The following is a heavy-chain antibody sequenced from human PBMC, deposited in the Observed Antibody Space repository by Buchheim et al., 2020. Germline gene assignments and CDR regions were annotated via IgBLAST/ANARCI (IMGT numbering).Heavy chain of an antibody. V-gene: IGHV1-46*01. CDR1: GYTFTNYY. CDR3: ARAPSPWFGVPTGFDP. Sequence: QVQLVQSGAEVKKPGASVKVSCKASGYTFTNYYIHWVRQAPGQGPEWMAIINPGDGSTSYAQKFQGRVTLTTDTSASTVYMELSSLRSEDTAVYYCARAPSPWFGVPTGFDPWGQGTL. CDR2: INPGDGST. D-gene: IGHD3-10*01. J-gene: IGHJ5*02.